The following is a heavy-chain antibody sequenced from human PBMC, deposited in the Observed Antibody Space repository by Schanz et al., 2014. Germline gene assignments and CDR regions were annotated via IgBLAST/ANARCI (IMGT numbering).Heavy chain of an antibody. V-gene: IGHV3-23*01. CDR1: GFTFSSYA. J-gene: IGHJ4*02. D-gene: IGHD6-13*01. Sequence: EVQLLESGGGLVQPGGSLRLSCAASGFTFSSYAMSWVRQAPGKGLEWVSAISGSGGSTYYADSVKGRFTISRDNAKNTLYQQMNTQRAEDTAVYFCVSQAGSPNYWGQGTLVTVSS. CDR3: VSQAGSPNY. CDR2: ISGSGGST.